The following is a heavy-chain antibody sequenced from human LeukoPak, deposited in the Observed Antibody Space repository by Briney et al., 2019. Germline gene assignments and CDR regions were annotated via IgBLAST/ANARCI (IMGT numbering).Heavy chain of an antibody. CDR2: INPNSGGT. CDR1: GGTFSIYA. D-gene: IGHD1-26*01. V-gene: IGHV1-2*02. J-gene: IGHJ4*02. Sequence: GASVKVSCKASGGTFSIYAISWVRQAPGQGLGWMGWINPNSGGTNYAQKFQGRVTMTRDTSISTAYMELSRLRSDDTAVYYCARGGVGAHLSNYWGQGTLVTVSS. CDR3: ARGGVGAHLSNY.